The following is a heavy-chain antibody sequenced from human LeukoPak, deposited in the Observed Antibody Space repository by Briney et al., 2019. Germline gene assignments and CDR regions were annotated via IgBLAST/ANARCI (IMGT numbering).Heavy chain of an antibody. J-gene: IGHJ6*02. CDR2: INWNGGGT. V-gene: IGHV3-9*01. CDR1: GFTFKDYG. Sequence: GRSLRLSCAAAGFTFKDYGMHWVRQPPGKGLEWVSSINWNGGGTDYADSVKGRFTISRDNAKNSLYLQLSSLRPEDTALYYCAKHMRATNTYSFFGLDVWGQGTTVTVSS. D-gene: IGHD1-26*01. CDR3: AKHMRATNTYSFFGLDV.